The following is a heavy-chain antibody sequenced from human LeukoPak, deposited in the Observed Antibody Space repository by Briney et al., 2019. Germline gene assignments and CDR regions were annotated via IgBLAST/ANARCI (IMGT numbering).Heavy chain of an antibody. CDR2: IYYSGST. J-gene: IGHJ5*02. CDR1: GGSISSYY. V-gene: IGHV4-59*12. D-gene: IGHD2-2*02. Sequence: PSETLSLTCTVSGGSISSYYWSWIRQPPGKGLEWIGYIYYSGSTNYNPSLKSRVTISVDTSKNQFSLKLSSVTAADTAVYYCARGLDNKNPIVVVPAAIVRRKCVGFDPWGQGTLVTVSS. CDR3: ARGLDNKNPIVVVPAAIVRRKCVGFDP.